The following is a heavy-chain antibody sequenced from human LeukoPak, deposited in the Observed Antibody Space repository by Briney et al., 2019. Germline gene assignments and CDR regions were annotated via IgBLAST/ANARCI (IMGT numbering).Heavy chain of an antibody. CDR1: GFTFSGYA. V-gene: IGHV3-23*01. Sequence: PGGSLRLSCAASGFTFSGYAMTWVRQAPGEGLEWVSSISSSGGSTYYADSVKGRFTISRDNSKNTLYLQMNSLRAEDTAIYYCAKDLVTGSLDYWGQGTLVTVSS. CDR2: ISSSGGST. CDR3: AKDLVTGSLDY. J-gene: IGHJ4*02. D-gene: IGHD3-10*01.